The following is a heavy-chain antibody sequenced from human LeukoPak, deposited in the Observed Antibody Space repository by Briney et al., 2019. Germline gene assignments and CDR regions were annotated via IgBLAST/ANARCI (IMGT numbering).Heavy chain of an antibody. CDR3: ARDLVVVPAAINWFDP. CDR1: GYTFTGYY. CDR2: INPNSGDT. V-gene: IGHV1-2*02. J-gene: IGHJ5*02. Sequence: ASVKVSCKASGYTFTGYYMHWVRQAPGQGLEWMGWINPNSGDTNYAQKFQGRVTMTRDTSISTAYMELSRLRSDDTAVYYCARDLVVVPAAINWFDPWGQGTLVTVSS. D-gene: IGHD2-2*01.